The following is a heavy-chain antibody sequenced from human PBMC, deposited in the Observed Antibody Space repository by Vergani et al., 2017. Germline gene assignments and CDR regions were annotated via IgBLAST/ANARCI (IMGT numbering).Heavy chain of an antibody. CDR1: GFTFSSYG. J-gene: IGHJ3*02. Sequence: QVQLVESGGGVVQPGRSLRLSCAASGFTFSSYGMHWVRQAPAKGLEWVAVISYDGSNKYYADSVKGRFTISRDNSKNTLYLQMNSLTAEDTAVYYCARDHRDYNNYPGTFDIWGQGSIVTVSS. CDR2: ISYDGSNK. V-gene: IGHV3-30*03. CDR3: ARDHRDYNNYPGTFDI. D-gene: IGHD5-24*01.